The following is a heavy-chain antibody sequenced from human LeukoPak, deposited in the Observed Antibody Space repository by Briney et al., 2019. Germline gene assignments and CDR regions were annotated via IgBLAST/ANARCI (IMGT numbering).Heavy chain of an antibody. D-gene: IGHD3-10*01. J-gene: IGHJ4*02. Sequence: GGSLRLSCAASGFTFSGYWMHWVRQAPGTGLVWVSVINSDGSTTRYADSVKGRFTISRDNAKNTLYLQMNSLRAEDTAVYYCANTYGSWGNFDYWGQGTLVTVSS. CDR2: INSDGSTT. CDR3: ANTYGSWGNFDY. CDR1: GFTFSGYW. V-gene: IGHV3-74*01.